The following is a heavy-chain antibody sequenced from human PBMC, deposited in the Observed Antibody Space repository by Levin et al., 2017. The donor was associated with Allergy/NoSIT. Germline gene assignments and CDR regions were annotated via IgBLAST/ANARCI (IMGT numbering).Heavy chain of an antibody. D-gene: IGHD1-26*01. CDR3: ATHWREPGAFDI. V-gene: IGHV3-33*01. J-gene: IGHJ3*02. Sequence: PGGSLRLSCAASGFPFSSYGMHWVRQAPGKGLEWVAVIWYDGSNRFYADSVKGRFTISRDNSKNTLYLQMNSLRAEDTAVYYCATHWREPGAFDIWGQGTMVTVS. CDR2: IWYDGSNR. CDR1: GFPFSSYG.